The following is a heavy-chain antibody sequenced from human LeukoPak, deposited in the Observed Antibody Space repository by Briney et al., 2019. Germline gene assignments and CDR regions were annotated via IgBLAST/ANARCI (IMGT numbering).Heavy chain of an antibody. D-gene: IGHD2-15*01. Sequence: PSETLSLTCTVSGGSISSGGYYWSWIRQHPGKGLEWVSVINSGGTTYYAASVKGRFTISRDNSKNTLYLQMNSLRAEDTAVYFCARGTNSWPDVWGQGTTVTVSS. V-gene: IGHV3-66*01. CDR1: GGSISSGGYY. J-gene: IGHJ6*02. CDR3: ARGTNSWPDV. CDR2: INSGGTT.